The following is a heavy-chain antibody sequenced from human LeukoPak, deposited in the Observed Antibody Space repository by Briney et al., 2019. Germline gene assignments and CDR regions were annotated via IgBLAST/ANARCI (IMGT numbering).Heavy chain of an antibody. D-gene: IGHD6-19*01. CDR2: INSDGSSA. V-gene: IGHV3-74*01. Sequence: PGGSLRLSCPVSGFTFSSYAMSWVRQAPGRGLVWVSHINSDGSSATYADSVKGRLTISRDNAKNTVYLQMNSLRAEDTAVYYCARGGVGCFDYWGQGALVTASS. CDR3: ARGGVGCFDY. CDR1: GFTFSSYA. J-gene: IGHJ4*02.